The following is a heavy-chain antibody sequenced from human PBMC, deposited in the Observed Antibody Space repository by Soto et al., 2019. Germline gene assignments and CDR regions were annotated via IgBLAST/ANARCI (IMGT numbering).Heavy chain of an antibody. CDR3: ARAQPTYSSSYFDY. V-gene: IGHV3-23*04. J-gene: IGHJ4*02. CDR2: ISGRGDDT. Sequence: EVQLVESGGDLVQPGGALRLSCAASGFTCSSYAMSWVRQAPGKGLEWVSTISGRGDDTYYTDSVKGRFTISRDNSKNTLNVHMNSPRAEDTAVYYCARAQPTYSSSYFDYWGQGTLVTVSS. D-gene: IGHD3-22*01. CDR1: GFTCSSYA.